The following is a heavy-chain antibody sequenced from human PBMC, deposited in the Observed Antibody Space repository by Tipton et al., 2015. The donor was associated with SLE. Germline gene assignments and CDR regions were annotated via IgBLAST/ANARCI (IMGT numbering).Heavy chain of an antibody. CDR3: ARAGRAWNLFDY. Sequence: TLSLTCTVSGYSISSGYYWSWIRQPPGKGLEWIGSIYHSGSTYYNPSLKSRVTISVDTSKNQFSLKLSSVTAADTAVYYCARAGRAWNLFDYWGQGTLVTVSS. CDR1: GYSISSGYY. D-gene: IGHD1-1*01. CDR2: IYHSGST. V-gene: IGHV4-38-2*02. J-gene: IGHJ4*02.